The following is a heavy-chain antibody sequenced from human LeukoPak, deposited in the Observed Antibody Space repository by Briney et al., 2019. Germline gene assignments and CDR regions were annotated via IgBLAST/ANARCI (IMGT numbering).Heavy chain of an antibody. V-gene: IGHV4-34*01. CDR1: NMSFNDYY. J-gene: IGHJ4*02. CDR2: INHSGDT. Sequence: PSETLSLTGVVFNMSFNDYYWTWIRQPPGKGLEWIGEINHSGDTNYNPSLKRRLTISVDTSKNQFSLELTSVSAADTAVYYCARGNCVNGVCYLDYWGQGNLVTVSS. CDR3: ARGNCVNGVCYLDY. D-gene: IGHD2-8*01.